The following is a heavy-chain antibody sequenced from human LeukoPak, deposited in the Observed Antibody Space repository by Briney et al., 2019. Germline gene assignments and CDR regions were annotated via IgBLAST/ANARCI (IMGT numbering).Heavy chain of an antibody. CDR2: IYYSGST. CDR3: ARGRYSLLQH. V-gene: IGHV4-59*06. J-gene: IGHJ1*01. Sequence: PSETLSLTCSVSDGSINSYYWSWIRQHPGKGLEWIGYIYYSGSTYYNPSLKSRVTISVDTSKNQFSLKLSSVTAADTAVYYCARGRYSLLQHWGQGTLVTVSS. CDR1: DGSINSYY. D-gene: IGHD3-9*01.